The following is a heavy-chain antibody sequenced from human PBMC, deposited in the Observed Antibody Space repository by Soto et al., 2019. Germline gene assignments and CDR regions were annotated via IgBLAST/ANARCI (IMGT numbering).Heavy chain of an antibody. V-gene: IGHV4-30-2*05. J-gene: IGHJ4*02. D-gene: IGHD2-15*01. CDR3: ARDGYCSGGTCYIDY. CDR1: GGSLSSGGYS. CDR2: IYHSGST. Sequence: PSETLSLTCAVSGGSLSSGGYSWSWIRPPPGKGLEWIGYIYHSGSTYYNPSLKSRVTISVDTSKNQFSLKLSSVTAADTAVYYCARDGYCSGGTCYIDYWGQGTLVTVSS.